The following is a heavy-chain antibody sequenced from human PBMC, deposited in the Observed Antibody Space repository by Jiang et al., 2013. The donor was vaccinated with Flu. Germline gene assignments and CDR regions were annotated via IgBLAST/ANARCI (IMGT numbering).Heavy chain of an antibody. Sequence: GLVKPSQTLSLTCAVAGDSISSGGYYWSWIRQHPGKGLEWIGYIYSSGGTYYNPSLKSRVTISVDTSRSQLSLKLSSVTAADTAVYYCARRRWDYYGFDVWGQGTTVTVSS. J-gene: IGHJ6*02. CDR3: ARRRWDYYGFDV. V-gene: IGHV4-31*11. D-gene: IGHD4-23*01. CDR2: IYSSGGT. CDR1: GDSISSGGYY.